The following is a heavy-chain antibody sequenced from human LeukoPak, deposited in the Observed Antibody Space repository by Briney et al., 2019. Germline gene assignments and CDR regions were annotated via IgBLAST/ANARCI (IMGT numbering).Heavy chain of an antibody. J-gene: IGHJ6*04. CDR1: GFTFSSYT. CDR3: AELGITMIGGV. V-gene: IGHV3-48*04. CDR2: ISSSGSTI. Sequence: GGSLRLSCAASGFTFSSYTMNWVRQAPGKGLEWVSYISSSGSTIYYADSVKGRFTISRDNAKNSLYLQMNSLRAEDTAVYYCAELGITMIGGVWGKGTTVTISS. D-gene: IGHD3-10*02.